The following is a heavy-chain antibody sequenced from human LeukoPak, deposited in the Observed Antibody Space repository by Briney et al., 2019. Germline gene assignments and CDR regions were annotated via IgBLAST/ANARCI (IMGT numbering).Heavy chain of an antibody. J-gene: IGHJ5*02. CDR2: IYATGST. CDR1: GGSISSYY. Sequence: SETLSLTCTVSGGSISSYYWSWIRQPPGKGLEWIGYIYATGSTNYNPSLKSRVTISVDTSKNQFSLNLKPVTAADTAVYYCARHGSVRSPLGPWGQGTLVTVSS. CDR3: ARHGSVRSPLGP. V-gene: IGHV4-4*09. D-gene: IGHD3-10*01.